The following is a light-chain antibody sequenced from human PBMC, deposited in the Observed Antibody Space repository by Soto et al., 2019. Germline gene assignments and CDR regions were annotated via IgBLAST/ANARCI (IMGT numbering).Light chain of an antibody. CDR3: QLSYFTPPMYT. J-gene: IGKJ2*01. CDR1: QSISSW. CDR2: GAS. V-gene: IGKV1-39*01. Sequence: DIQMTQSPSTLSASVGDRVTITCRASQSISSWLAWYQQKPGKGPKLLIYGASRLQSGVPSRFSGSGSGTDFTLIINSLQPEDYATYYCQLSYFTPPMYTFGQGTKLEIK.